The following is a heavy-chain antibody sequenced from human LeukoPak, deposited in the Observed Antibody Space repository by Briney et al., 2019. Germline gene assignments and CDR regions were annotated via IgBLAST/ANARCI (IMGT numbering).Heavy chain of an antibody. CDR3: ARVPGPNWFDP. CDR2: IYYTGST. Sequence: SETLSLTCTVSGGSIISSSYYWGWIRQPPGKGLEWIGSIYYTGSTYYNPSLKSRVTISVDTSKNQFSLKLNSVTAADTAVYFCARVPGPNWFDPWGQGTLVTVSS. V-gene: IGHV4-39*07. CDR1: GGSIISSSYY. J-gene: IGHJ5*02.